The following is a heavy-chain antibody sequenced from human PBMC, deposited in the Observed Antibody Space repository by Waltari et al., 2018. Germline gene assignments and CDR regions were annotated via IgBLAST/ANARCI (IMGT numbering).Heavy chain of an antibody. CDR1: GYSISSGYY. D-gene: IGHD5-12*01. V-gene: IGHV4-38-2*01. J-gene: IGHJ4*02. Sequence: QVQLQESGPGLVKPSETLSLTCAVSGYSISSGYYWGWIRQPPGKGLEWIGSIYHSGSTYYNPSLKSRVTISVDTSKNQFSLKLSSVTAADTAVYYCARRPGVGYGPFDYWGQGTLVTVSS. CDR3: ARRPGVGYGPFDY. CDR2: IYHSGST.